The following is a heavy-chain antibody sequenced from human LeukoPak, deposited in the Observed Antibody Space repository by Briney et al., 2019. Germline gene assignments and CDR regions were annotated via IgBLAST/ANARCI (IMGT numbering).Heavy chain of an antibody. Sequence: MGRIIPILGIANYAQKYQGRVTITADKSTSTAYMELSSLRSEDTAVYYCARLSDSSDYWGQGTLVTVSS. J-gene: IGHJ4*02. CDR2: IIPILGIA. V-gene: IGHV1-69*02. D-gene: IGHD6-13*01. CDR3: ARLSDSSDY.